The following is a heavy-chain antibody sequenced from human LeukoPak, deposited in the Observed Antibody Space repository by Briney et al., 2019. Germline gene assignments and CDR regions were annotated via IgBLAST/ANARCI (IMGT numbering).Heavy chain of an antibody. CDR3: ARAHRYSSSWYDY. CDR2: ISYDGSNK. D-gene: IGHD6-13*01. V-gene: IGHV3-30*04. Sequence: GRSLRLSCAAYGFTFSSYAMHWVRQAPGKGLEWVAVISYDGSNKYYADSVKGRFTISRDNSKNTLYLQMNSLRAEDTAVYYCARAHRYSSSWYDYWGQGTLVTVSS. CDR1: GFTFSSYA. J-gene: IGHJ4*02.